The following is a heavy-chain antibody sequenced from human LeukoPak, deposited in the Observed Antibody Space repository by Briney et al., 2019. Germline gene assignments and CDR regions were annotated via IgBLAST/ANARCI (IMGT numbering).Heavy chain of an antibody. V-gene: IGHV3-7*01. D-gene: IGHD3-10*01. J-gene: IGHJ4*02. CDR1: GFTFSSYA. Sequence: GGSLRLSCAASGFTFSSYAMSWVRQAPGKGLEWVANIKQDGSEKYYVDSVKGRFTISRDNSKNTLYLQMNSLRAEDTAVYYCAKWASGSSDPLDYWGQGTLVTVSS. CDR3: AKWASGSSDPLDY. CDR2: IKQDGSEK.